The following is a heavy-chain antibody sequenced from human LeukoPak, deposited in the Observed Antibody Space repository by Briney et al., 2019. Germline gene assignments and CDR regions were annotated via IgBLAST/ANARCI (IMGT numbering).Heavy chain of an antibody. CDR1: GYTFTGYY. CDR2: INPNRGGT. V-gene: IGHV1-2*02. D-gene: IGHD2-15*01. CDR3: ARDYVGVVAATRYYYGMDV. Sequence: ASVKVSCKASGYTFTGYYMHWVRQAPGQGLEWMGWINPNRGGTNYAQKFQGRVTMTRDTSISTAYMELSRLRSDDTAVYYCARDYVGVVAATRYYYGMDVWGQGTTATVSS. J-gene: IGHJ6*02.